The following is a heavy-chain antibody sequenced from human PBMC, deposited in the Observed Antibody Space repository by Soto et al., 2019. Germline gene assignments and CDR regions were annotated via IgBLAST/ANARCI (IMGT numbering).Heavy chain of an antibody. V-gene: IGHV3-9*01. CDR1: GFTFDDYA. CDR3: AKEKGYYYYYMDV. J-gene: IGHJ6*03. CDR2: ISWNSGSI. Sequence: EVQLVESGGGLVQPARSLRLSCAASGFTFDDYAMHWVRQAPGKGLEWVSGISWNSGSIGYADSVKGRFTISRDNAKNSLYLQMNSLRAEDTAFYYCAKEKGYYYYYMDVWGKGTTVTVSS.